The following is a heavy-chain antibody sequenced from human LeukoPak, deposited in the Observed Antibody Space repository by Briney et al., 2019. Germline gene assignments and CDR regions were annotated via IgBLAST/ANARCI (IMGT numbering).Heavy chain of an antibody. Sequence: PGGSLRLSCAASGFTFSSYGMHWVRQAPGKGLEWVAFIRYDGSNKYYADSVKGRFTISRDNSKNTLYLQMNSLRAEDTAVYYCARDSAPHYYYYYMDVWGKGTTVTVSS. CDR3: ARDSAPHYYYYYMDV. CDR2: IRYDGSNK. J-gene: IGHJ6*03. V-gene: IGHV3-30*02. CDR1: GFTFSSYG.